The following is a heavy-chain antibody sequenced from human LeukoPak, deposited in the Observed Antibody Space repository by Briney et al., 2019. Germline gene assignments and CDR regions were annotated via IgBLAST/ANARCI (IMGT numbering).Heavy chain of an antibody. CDR3: ARVSGGVRGGPFDY. V-gene: IGHV3-74*01. J-gene: IGHJ4*02. CDR1: GFTVSSNY. D-gene: IGHD3-10*01. Sequence: PGGSLRLSCAASGFTVSSNYMSWVRQAPGKGLEWVSRINSDGTSTNYADSVKGRFTISRDNAKNTLYLQMNSLRAEDTAVYYCARVSGGVRGGPFDYWSQGTLVTVSS. CDR2: INSDGTST.